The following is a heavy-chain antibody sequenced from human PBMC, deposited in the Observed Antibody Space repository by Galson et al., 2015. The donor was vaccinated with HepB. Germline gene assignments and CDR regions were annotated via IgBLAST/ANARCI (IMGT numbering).Heavy chain of an antibody. J-gene: IGHJ4*02. CDR3: VKVAGVGSSWSYFDY. Sequence: ALRLSCAASGFTFSSYAMHRGRQAPGKGLEYVSALSSNGGSTYYADSVKGRFTISRDNSKNTLYLQMSSLRAEDTAVYYCVKVAGVGSSWSYFDYWGQGTLVTVSS. V-gene: IGHV3-64D*06. CDR1: GFTFSSYA. D-gene: IGHD6-13*01. CDR2: LSSNGGST.